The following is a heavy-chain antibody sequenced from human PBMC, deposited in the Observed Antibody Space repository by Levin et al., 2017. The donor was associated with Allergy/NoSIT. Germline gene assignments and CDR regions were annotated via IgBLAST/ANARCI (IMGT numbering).Heavy chain of an antibody. CDR2: IYPGDSDT. J-gene: IGHJ6*03. D-gene: IGHD1-1*01. CDR3: ARRGTRDYYYYMDV. Sequence: GGSLRLSCQGSGYIFTSYWIGWVRQMPGKGLEWMGIIYPGDSDTRYSPSFQGQVTISADKSISTPYLQWSSLKASDTAIYYCARRGTRDYYYYMDVWGKGTTVTVSS. V-gene: IGHV5-51*01. CDR1: GYIFTSYW.